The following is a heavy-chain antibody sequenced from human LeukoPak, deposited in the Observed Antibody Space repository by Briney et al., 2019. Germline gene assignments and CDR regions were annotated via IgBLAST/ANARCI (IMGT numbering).Heavy chain of an antibody. Sequence: SQTLSLTCTVSGASISSGSHHWSWIRQPAGKGLGWIGRIYTSGSTNYNPSLKSRVSISVDMSKNQFSLKLGSVTAADTAVYYCARDKGGFLYFGEYDPWGQGTLVTVSS. V-gene: IGHV4-61*02. D-gene: IGHD3-10*01. CDR3: ARDKGGFLYFGEYDP. CDR1: GASISSGSHH. CDR2: IYTSGST. J-gene: IGHJ5*02.